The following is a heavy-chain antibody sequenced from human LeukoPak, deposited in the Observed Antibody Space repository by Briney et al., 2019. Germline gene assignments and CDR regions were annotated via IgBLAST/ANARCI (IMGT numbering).Heavy chain of an antibody. CDR3: ARDATPGDTGAFDI. CDR2: ISYDGSNK. V-gene: IGHV3-30-3*01. CDR1: GFTFSSYA. D-gene: IGHD4-17*01. Sequence: GRSLRLSCAASGFTFSSYAMHWVCQAPGKGLEWVAVISYDGSNKYYADSVKGRFTISRDNSKNTLYLQMNSLRAEDTAVYYCARDATPGDTGAFDIWGQGTMVTVSS. J-gene: IGHJ3*02.